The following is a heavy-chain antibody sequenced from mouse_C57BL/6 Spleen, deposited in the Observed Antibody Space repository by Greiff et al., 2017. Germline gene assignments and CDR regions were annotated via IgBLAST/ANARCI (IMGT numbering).Heavy chain of an antibody. CDR3: ARSDDGYRYYFDY. V-gene: IGHV1-55*01. J-gene: IGHJ2*01. CDR2: IYPGSGNT. D-gene: IGHD2-3*01. Sequence: QVQLQQSGAELVKPGASVKMSCKASGYTFTSYWITWVKQRPGQGLEWIGDIYPGSGNTNYNEKFKSKATLTVDTSSSTAYMQLSSLTSEDSAVYYCARSDDGYRYYFDYWGQGTTLTVSS. CDR1: GYTFTSYW.